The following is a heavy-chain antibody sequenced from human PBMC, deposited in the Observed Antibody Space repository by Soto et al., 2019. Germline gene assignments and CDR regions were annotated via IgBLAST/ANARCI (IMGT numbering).Heavy chain of an antibody. CDR3: ARVSGSYYYGMDV. Sequence: QVQLQESGPGLVKPSGTLSLTCAVSGGSMSSSNWWSWVREPPGKGLEWIGEIYHSGSTNYNPSLKSRVPISVDKSKNQFSLKLSSVTAADTAVYYCARVSGSYYYGMDVWGQGTTVTVSS. CDR2: IYHSGST. J-gene: IGHJ6*02. CDR1: GGSMSSSNW. V-gene: IGHV4-4*02. D-gene: IGHD1-26*01.